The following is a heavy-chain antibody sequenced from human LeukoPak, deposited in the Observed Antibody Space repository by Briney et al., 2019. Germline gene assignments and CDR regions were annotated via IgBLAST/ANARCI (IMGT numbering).Heavy chain of an antibody. J-gene: IGHJ3*02. V-gene: IGHV3-15*01. Sequence: GGSLRLSCAASGFTFSNAWMSWVRQAPGKGLEWVGRIKSKTDGGTTDYAAPVKGRFTISRDDSKNTLYLQMNSLKTEDTAVYYCTTACGGDCLDAFDIWGQGTMVTVSS. CDR2: IKSKTDGGTT. D-gene: IGHD2-21*02. CDR3: TTACGGDCLDAFDI. CDR1: GFTFSNAW.